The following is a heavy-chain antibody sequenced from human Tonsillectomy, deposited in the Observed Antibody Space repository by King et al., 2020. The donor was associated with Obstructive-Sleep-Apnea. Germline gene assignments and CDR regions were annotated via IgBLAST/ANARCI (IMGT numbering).Heavy chain of an antibody. CDR2: IYYSGRT. D-gene: IGHD2-21*02. V-gene: IGHV4-39*07. Sequence: QLQESGPGLVKPSQTLSLTCTVSGGSISSSSYYWGWIRQPPGKGLEWIGSIYYSGRTYYNPSLKSRITISVDTSNNQFSLKLSSVTAADTAVYYCARVTATAIPIDYWGQGTLVTVSS. CDR1: GGSISSSSYY. CDR3: ARVTATAIPIDY. J-gene: IGHJ4*02.